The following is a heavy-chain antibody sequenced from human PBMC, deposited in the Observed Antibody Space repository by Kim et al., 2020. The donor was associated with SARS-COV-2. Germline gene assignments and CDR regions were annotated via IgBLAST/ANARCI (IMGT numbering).Heavy chain of an antibody. D-gene: IGHD3-3*01. CDR3: TRDPADFWSGHAFDV. V-gene: IGHV3-30*07. Sequence: ADSVKGRFTISRDNSKDTWYLQMNSLRTEDTATYFCTRDPADFWSGHAFDVWGQGTLVTVSS. J-gene: IGHJ3*01.